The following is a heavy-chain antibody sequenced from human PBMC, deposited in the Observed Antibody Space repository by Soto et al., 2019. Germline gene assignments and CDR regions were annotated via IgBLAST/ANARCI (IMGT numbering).Heavy chain of an antibody. D-gene: IGHD3-16*02. V-gene: IGHV4-31*03. CDR1: GGSISSGGYY. CDR2: IYYSGST. CDR3: ARDVIGLYYFDY. J-gene: IGHJ4*02. Sequence: SETLSLTCTVSGGSISSGGYYWSWIRQHPGKGLEWIGYIYYSGSTYYNPSLNSRVTISVDTSKNQFSLKLSSVTAADTAVYDCARDVIGLYYFDYWRQGPMVTFAS.